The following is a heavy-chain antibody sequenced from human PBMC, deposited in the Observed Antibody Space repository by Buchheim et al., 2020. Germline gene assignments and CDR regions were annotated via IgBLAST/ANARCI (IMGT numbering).Heavy chain of an antibody. CDR3: ARVRSSGGSCYSHLGCGGDP. Sequence: QVQLQESGPGLVKPSQTLSLTCTVSGGSISSGGYYWSWIRQHPGKGLEWIGYIYYSGSTYYNPSLKSRVTISVDTSKNQFSLKLSSVTAADTAVNYCARVRSSGGSCYSHLGCGGDPWGQGTL. CDR2: IYYSGST. CDR1: GGSISSGGYY. J-gene: IGHJ5*02. D-gene: IGHD2-15*01. V-gene: IGHV4-31*03.